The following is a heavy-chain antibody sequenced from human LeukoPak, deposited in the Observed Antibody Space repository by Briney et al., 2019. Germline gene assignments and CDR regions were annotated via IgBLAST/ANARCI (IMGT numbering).Heavy chain of an antibody. CDR1: GFTFSSYA. D-gene: IGHD6-19*01. V-gene: IGHV3-23*01. J-gene: IGHJ4*02. Sequence: GGSLRLSCAASGFTFSSYAMSWVRQAPGKGLEWVSAISGSGGSTYYADSVKGRFTISRDNSKNTLYLQMNSLRAEDTAVYYCAKKTYLPSYSSGNYFDYWGQGTLVTVPS. CDR3: AKKTYLPSYSSGNYFDY. CDR2: ISGSGGST.